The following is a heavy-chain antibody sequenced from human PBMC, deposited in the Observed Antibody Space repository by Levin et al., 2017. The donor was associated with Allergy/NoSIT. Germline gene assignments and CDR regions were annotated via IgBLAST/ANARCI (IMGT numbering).Heavy chain of an antibody. Sequence: PSETLSLTCTVSGGSISSYYWSWIRQPPGKGLEWIGYIYYSGSTNYNPSLKSRVTISVDTSKNQFSLKLSSVTAADTAVYYCARRVGSYGYFWFDPWGQGTLVTVSS. D-gene: IGHD5-18*01. V-gene: IGHV4-59*01. CDR2: IYYSGST. J-gene: IGHJ5*02. CDR1: GGSISSYY. CDR3: ARRVGSYGYFWFDP.